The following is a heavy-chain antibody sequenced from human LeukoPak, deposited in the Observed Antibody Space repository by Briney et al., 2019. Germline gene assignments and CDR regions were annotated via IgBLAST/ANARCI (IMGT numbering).Heavy chain of an antibody. J-gene: IGHJ4*02. CDR3: ARDSESPGAVDY. CDR1: GYTFTGYY. Sequence: ASVKVSCKASGYTFTGYYMHWVRQAPGQGLEWMGWINPNSGGTNYAQKFQGRVTMTRDTSISTAYMELSRLRSDDTAIYYCARDSESPGAVDYWGQGTLVTVSS. V-gene: IGHV1-2*02. CDR2: INPNSGGT. D-gene: IGHD6-19*01.